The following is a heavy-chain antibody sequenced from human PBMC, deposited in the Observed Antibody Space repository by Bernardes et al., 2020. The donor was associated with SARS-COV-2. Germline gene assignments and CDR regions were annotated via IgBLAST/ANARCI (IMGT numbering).Heavy chain of an antibody. CDR1: GDSMNSRSYY. Sequence: TETLSLTCTVSGDSMNSRSYYWGWLRQPPGRGLEWIGSISYSGSTNYNPSLKSLVTISLDTSKKQFSLMRNSVTAADTAVYYCARQIDSWHMVVVVSVPRGEPFYFESWGQGALGTVAS. CDR3: ARQIDSWHMVVVVSVPRGEPFYFES. D-gene: IGHD2-21*01. CDR2: ISYSGST. V-gene: IGHV4-39*01. J-gene: IGHJ4*02.